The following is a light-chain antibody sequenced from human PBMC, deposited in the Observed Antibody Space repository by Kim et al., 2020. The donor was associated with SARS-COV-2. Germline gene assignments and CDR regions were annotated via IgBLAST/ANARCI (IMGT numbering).Light chain of an antibody. CDR3: QQDKNLPPDT. V-gene: IGKV3-15*01. CDR2: GAS. CDR1: QSVRSN. Sequence: EIVMTQSPATLSVSPGERATLSCRASQSVRSNLAWYQEKPGQAPRLLIYGASTRATGIPARFSGSGSGTEFTLTISSLQSEDFAVYYCQQDKNLPPDTFGQGAQLGI. J-gene: IGKJ2*01.